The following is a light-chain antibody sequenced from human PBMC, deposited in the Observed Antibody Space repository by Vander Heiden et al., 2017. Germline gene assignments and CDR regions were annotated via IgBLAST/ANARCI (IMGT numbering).Light chain of an antibody. J-gene: IGKJ1*01. Sequence: EIVMTQSPATLSVSPGERATLSCRASQTIGSNLAWYQQKPGQAPRLLIYGASTWATGVPARVSGSGSGTEFTLTISSLQSEDFAVYYCQQYYNWWTFGQGTKVELK. V-gene: IGKV3-15*01. CDR1: QTIGSN. CDR3: QQYYNWWT. CDR2: GAS.